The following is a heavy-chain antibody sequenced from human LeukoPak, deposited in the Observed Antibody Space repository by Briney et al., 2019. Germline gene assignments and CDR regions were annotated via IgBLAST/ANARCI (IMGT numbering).Heavy chain of an antibody. V-gene: IGHV3-23*01. CDR2: ISVSGGST. CDR3: AKGGQQLVRFNWFDR. D-gene: IGHD6-13*01. Sequence: GGSLRLSCAASGFTFSSYVMSWVRQAPGKGLEWVSAISVSGGSTYYADSVKGRFTISRDKSKNTMYLQMNSLRAEDTAVYYCAKGGQQLVRFNWFDRWGQGTLVTVSS. CDR1: GFTFSSYV. J-gene: IGHJ5*02.